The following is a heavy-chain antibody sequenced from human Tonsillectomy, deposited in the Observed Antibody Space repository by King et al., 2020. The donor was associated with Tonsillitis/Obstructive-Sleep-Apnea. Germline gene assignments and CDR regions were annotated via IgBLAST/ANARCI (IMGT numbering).Heavy chain of an antibody. CDR1: GFTFSSYA. V-gene: IGHV3-23*04. CDR3: AKDRAAPSVSPGPPYYLYYMDV. CDR2: ISGSGGST. Sequence: EVQLVESGGGLVQPGGSLRLSCAASGFTFSSYAMRWVRQAPGKGLEWVSVISGSGGSTYYADSVKGRFTISRDNSKNTLYLQMNSLRAEDTAVYYCAKDRAAPSVSPGPPYYLYYMDVWGKGTTVTVSS. D-gene: IGHD5-24*01. J-gene: IGHJ6*03.